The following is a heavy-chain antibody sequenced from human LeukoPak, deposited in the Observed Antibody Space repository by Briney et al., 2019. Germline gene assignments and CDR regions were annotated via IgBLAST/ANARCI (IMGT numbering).Heavy chain of an antibody. CDR2: INHSGST. Sequence: PSETLSLTCTVSGGSISSYYWSWIRQPPGKGLEWIGEINHSGSTNYNPSLKSRVTISVDTSKNQFSLKLSSVTAADTAVYYCARPEYSSRGAVGYWGQGTLVTVSS. J-gene: IGHJ4*02. D-gene: IGHD6-6*01. V-gene: IGHV4-34*01. CDR3: ARPEYSSRGAVGY. CDR1: GGSISSYY.